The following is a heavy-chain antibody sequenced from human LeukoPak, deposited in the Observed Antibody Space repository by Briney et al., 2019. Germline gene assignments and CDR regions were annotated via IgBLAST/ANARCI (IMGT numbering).Heavy chain of an antibody. D-gene: IGHD2-2*02. Sequence: SETLSLTCTVSGGSISSGSYYWSWIRQPAGKGLEWIGRTYTSGSTNYNPSLKSRVTISVDTSKNQFSLKLSSVTAADTAVYYCARDCSSTSCYKGASADYWGQGTLVTVSS. J-gene: IGHJ4*02. CDR1: GGSISSGSYY. V-gene: IGHV4-61*02. CDR3: ARDCSSTSCYKGASADY. CDR2: TYTSGST.